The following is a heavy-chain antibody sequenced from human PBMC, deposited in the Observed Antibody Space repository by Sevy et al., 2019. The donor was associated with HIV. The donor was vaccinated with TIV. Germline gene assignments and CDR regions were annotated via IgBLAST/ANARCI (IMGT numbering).Heavy chain of an antibody. CDR2: ISDGGTVT. Sequence: GGSLRLSCVVSGFTFSRYAMNWVRHAPGKGLEWVAGISDGGTVTYYAESVKGRFTMSRDTSKNTVYVEMNSLGVEDTAVYYCAKEAKEYCSGGSCYGSTFDYWGQGTLVTVSS. J-gene: IGHJ4*02. CDR3: AKEAKEYCSGGSCYGSTFDY. D-gene: IGHD2-15*01. V-gene: IGHV3-23*01. CDR1: GFTFSRYA.